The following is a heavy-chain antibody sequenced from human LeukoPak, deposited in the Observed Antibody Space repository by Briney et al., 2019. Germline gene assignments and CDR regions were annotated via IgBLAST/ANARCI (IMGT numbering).Heavy chain of an antibody. J-gene: IGHJ4*02. CDR2: INPNSGGT. V-gene: IGHV1-2*02. Sequence: ASVKVSCKASGYTFTGYYMHWVRQAPGQGLEWMGWINPNSGGTNYAQKFQGRVTMTRDTSISTAYMELSRLRSDDTAVYYCARDSPLIRFLEWLIDYWGQGTLVTVSS. CDR1: GYTFTGYY. D-gene: IGHD3-3*01. CDR3: ARDSPLIRFLEWLIDY.